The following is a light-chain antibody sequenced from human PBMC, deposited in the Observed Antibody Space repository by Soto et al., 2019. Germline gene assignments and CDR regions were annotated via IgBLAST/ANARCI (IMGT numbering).Light chain of an antibody. CDR1: QSISSY. CDR3: QQSYCTPRP. CDR2: AAS. V-gene: IGKV1-39*01. Sequence: DIQMTQSPSSLSASVGDRVTITCRASQSISSYFNWYQQKPGKAPKLLIYAASSLQSGVPSRFSGSASGTDFTLTISSLPPEDLATYYCQQSYCTPRPFREGTEVEIK. J-gene: IGKJ1*01.